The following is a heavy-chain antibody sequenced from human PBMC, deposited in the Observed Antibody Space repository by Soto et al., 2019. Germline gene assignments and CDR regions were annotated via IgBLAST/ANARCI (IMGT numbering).Heavy chain of an antibody. J-gene: IGHJ5*02. V-gene: IGHV1-18*01. CDR1: GYTFTSYD. CDR3: ARGFRVAATRWWFDP. CDR2: ISTYNGNT. Sequence: QVQLVQSGAEVKKPGASVKVSCKASGYTFTSYDISWVRQAPGQGLEWMGWISTYNGNTNYAQKLQGRVTMTTGTSTSTAYMELRSLRSDDTAVYYCARGFRVAATRWWFDPWGQGTLVTVSS. D-gene: IGHD2-15*01.